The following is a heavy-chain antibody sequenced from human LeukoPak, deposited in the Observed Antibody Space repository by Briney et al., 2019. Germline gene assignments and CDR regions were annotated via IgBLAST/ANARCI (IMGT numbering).Heavy chain of an antibody. CDR1: GGSISGSSYY. D-gene: IGHD3-10*01. Sequence: SETLSLTCTVSGGSISGSSYYWGWIRQPPGKGLEWIGSIFHSGTTYYIPSLKSRVTISVDTSKNQFSLKLSSVTAADTAVYYCARWYYYGSGSFAYWGQGTLVTVSS. CDR3: ARWYYYGSGSFAY. CDR2: IFHSGTT. J-gene: IGHJ4*02. V-gene: IGHV4-39*07.